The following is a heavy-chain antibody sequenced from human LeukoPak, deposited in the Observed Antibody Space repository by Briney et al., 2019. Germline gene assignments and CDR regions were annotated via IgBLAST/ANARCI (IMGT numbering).Heavy chain of an antibody. V-gene: IGHV1-18*01. Sequence: GASVKVSCKASGYTFTSYGISWVRQALGQGLKGRGGTSAYNGNTNYAQKLQGRVTMTTDTSTSTAYMELRSLRSDDTAVYYCARDSRFWANWGSFINYWGQGTLVTVSS. J-gene: IGHJ4*02. CDR1: GYTFTSYG. CDR2: TSAYNGNT. CDR3: ARDSRFWANWGSFINY. D-gene: IGHD7-27*01.